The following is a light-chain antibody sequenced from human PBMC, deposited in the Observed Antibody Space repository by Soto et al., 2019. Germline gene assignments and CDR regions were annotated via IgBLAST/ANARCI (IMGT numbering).Light chain of an antibody. CDR1: SSDVDTHNY. J-gene: IGLJ2*01. CDR3: SSYTSSSTLV. CDR2: EVI. Sequence: QSALTQPASVSRSPGQSITISCTATSSDVDTHNYVSWYQQYPGKAPKLMIYEVINRPSGVSNRFSGSKSGNTASLIISGLQAEDEADYYCSSYTSSSTLVFGGGTKLTVL. V-gene: IGLV2-14*01.